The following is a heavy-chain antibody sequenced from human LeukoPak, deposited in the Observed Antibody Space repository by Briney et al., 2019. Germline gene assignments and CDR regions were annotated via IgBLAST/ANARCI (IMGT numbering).Heavy chain of an antibody. CDR2: IYSSVTT. CDR3: ARLDDREKFDK. V-gene: IGHV4-4*09. Sequence: SETLSLTCHVSGGSISRYYWSWIRQPPGKGLEWIGFIYSSVTTKYNTSLKSRVTISIDMSRSHFSLKVNSVTASDTVVYYCARLDDREKFDKWGQGTLVSVSP. CDR1: GGSISRYY. J-gene: IGHJ4*02. D-gene: IGHD1-1*01.